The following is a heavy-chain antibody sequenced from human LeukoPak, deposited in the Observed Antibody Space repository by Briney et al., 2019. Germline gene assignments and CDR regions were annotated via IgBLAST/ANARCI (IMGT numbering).Heavy chain of an antibody. J-gene: IGHJ3*02. V-gene: IGHV4-38-2*02. CDR2: IYYSGNT. CDR1: DYSISSGYY. D-gene: IGHD1-14*01. CDR3: ARDRASGRAFDI. Sequence: SETLSLTCTVSDYSISSGYYWGWIRQPPGKGLIWIGSIYYSGNTYYNPSLKSRVSMSVDTSKNQFSLKLSSVTAADTAVYYCARDRASGRAFDIWGQGTTVTVSS.